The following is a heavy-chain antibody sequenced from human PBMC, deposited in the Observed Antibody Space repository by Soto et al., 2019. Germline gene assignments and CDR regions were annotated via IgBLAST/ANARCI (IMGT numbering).Heavy chain of an antibody. D-gene: IGHD2-8*01. CDR2: ISGYHGDT. Sequence: ASVKVSCKASGYTFSRYGISWVRQAPGQGLEWMGWISGYHGDTKYAQKVQGRVTMTIDTSTYTAYMELRSLTSDDTAIYYCAKNGQPPYYYYGMDVWGQGTTVTVSS. CDR1: GYTFSRYG. CDR3: AKNGQPPYYYYGMDV. V-gene: IGHV1-18*01. J-gene: IGHJ6*02.